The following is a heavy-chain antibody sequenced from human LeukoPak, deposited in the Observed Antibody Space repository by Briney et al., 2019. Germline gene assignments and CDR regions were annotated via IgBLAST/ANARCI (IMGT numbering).Heavy chain of an antibody. CDR3: ARGGPNTLIRSGWYSLDY. CDR2: VNAGNGNT. D-gene: IGHD6-19*01. J-gene: IGHJ4*02. V-gene: IGHV1-3*01. Sequence: ASVKVSCKASGYAFTNYAIQWVRQAPGQRLEWMGWVNAGNGNTRYSPKFQGRVTIARDTSASTAYMELSSLTSEDTAVYYCARGGPNTLIRSGWYSLDYWGQGTLVTVSS. CDR1: GYAFTNYA.